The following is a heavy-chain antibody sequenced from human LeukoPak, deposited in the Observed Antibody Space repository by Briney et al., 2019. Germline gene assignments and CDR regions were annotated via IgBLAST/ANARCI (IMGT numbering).Heavy chain of an antibody. V-gene: IGHV3-21*01. CDR2: IRSSSSYI. J-gene: IGHJ4*02. CDR3: ARDGPNYYDFWSGYPEGGYFDY. Sequence: PGGSLRLSCAASGFTFSSYSMNWVRQAPGKGLEWVSSIRSSSSYIYYADSVKVRFTISRDNAKNSLYLQMNSLRAEDKAVYYCARDGPNYYDFWSGYPEGGYFDYWGQGTLVTVSS. D-gene: IGHD3-3*01. CDR1: GFTFSSYS.